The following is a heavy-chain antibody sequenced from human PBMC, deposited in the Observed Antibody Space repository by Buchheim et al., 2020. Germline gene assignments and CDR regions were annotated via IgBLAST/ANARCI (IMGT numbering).Heavy chain of an antibody. Sequence: QVQLVESGGGVVQPGRSLRLSCAASGFTFSSYAMHWVRQAPGKGLEWVAVISYDGSNKYYADSVKGRFTISRDNSKNTLYLQMNSLRAEDTAVYYCARPREVTTGGKRNPYYFDYWGQGTL. D-gene: IGHD4-17*01. J-gene: IGHJ4*02. V-gene: IGHV3-30*04. CDR1: GFTFSSYA. CDR3: ARPREVTTGGKRNPYYFDY. CDR2: ISYDGSNK.